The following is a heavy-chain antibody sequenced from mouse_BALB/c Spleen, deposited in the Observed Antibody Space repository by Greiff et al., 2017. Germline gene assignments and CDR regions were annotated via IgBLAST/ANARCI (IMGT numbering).Heavy chain of an antibody. J-gene: IGHJ4*01. CDR2: IDPYNGGT. CDR3: ARLGLRRGGYAMDY. CDR1: GYSFTGYN. Sequence: LEESGPELGKPGASVKISCKASGYSFTGYNMYWVKQSHRKSLEWIGYIDPYNGGTSYNQKSKGKATLTLDKSSSTAYMHLNSLTSEDSAIYYCARLGLRRGGYAMDYWGQGTSVTVSS. D-gene: IGHD2-4*01. V-gene: IGHV1S135*01.